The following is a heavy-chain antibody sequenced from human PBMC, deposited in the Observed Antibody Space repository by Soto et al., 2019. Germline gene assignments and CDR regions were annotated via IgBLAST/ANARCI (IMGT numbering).Heavy chain of an antibody. V-gene: IGHV4-34*01. CDR1: GGSFSGYY. D-gene: IGHD3-22*01. CDR3: ARVGPWVPYYYDSSPYTFENWFDP. J-gene: IGHJ5*02. Sequence: SETLSLTCAVYGGSFSGYYRSWIRQPPGKGLEWIGSIYHGGSTYYNPSLNSRVTLSIDMTNNHVSLILNSVTAADTAVYYCARVGPWVPYYYDSSPYTFENWFDPRGQGTLVTVSS. CDR2: IYHGGST.